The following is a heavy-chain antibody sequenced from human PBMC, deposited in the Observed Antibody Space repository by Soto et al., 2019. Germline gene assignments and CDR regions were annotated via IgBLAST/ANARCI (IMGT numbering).Heavy chain of an antibody. Sequence: NPSETLSLTCTVSGGSISSYYWSWIRQPPGKGLEWIGYIYNSGSTNYNPSLKSRVTISVDTSKNQFSLKLSSVTAADTAVYYCARGVAGRDSSGYYPAFDIWGQGTMVTVSS. J-gene: IGHJ3*02. CDR3: ARGVAGRDSSGYYPAFDI. CDR1: GGSISSYY. D-gene: IGHD3-22*01. CDR2: IYNSGST. V-gene: IGHV4-59*01.